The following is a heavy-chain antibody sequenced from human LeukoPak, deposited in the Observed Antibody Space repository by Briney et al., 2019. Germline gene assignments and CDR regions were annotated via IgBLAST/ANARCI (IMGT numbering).Heavy chain of an antibody. V-gene: IGHV1-3*01. D-gene: IGHD3-22*01. J-gene: IGHJ4*02. CDR2: INAGNGNT. CDR1: GYTFTSYA. Sequence: ASVKVSCKASGYTFTSYAMHWVRQAPGQRLEWMGWINAGNGNTKYSQKFQGRVTITRDTSASTAYMELSSLRSEDTAVYYCARDGYYYDSSGYWDYFDYWGQGTLVTVSS. CDR3: ARDGYYYDSSGYWDYFDY.